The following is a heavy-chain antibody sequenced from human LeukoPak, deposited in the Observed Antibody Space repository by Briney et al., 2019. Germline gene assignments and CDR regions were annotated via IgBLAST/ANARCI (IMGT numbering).Heavy chain of an antibody. CDR3: AELGITMIGGV. Sequence: GGSLRLSCAASGFIFKNYGMSWVRQAPGKGLEWVSSISGSGGSPYYADSVKGRFTISRDNAKNSLYLQMNSLRAEDTAVYYCAELGITMIGGVWGKGTTVTISS. CDR1: GFIFKNYG. J-gene: IGHJ6*04. CDR2: ISGSGGSP. D-gene: IGHD3-10*02. V-gene: IGHV3-23*01.